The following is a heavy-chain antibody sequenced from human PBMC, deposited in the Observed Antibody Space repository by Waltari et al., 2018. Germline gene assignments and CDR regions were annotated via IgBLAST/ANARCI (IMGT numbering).Heavy chain of an antibody. CDR1: WDSFLGYF. CDR2: IHHSGST. V-gene: IGHV4-34*01. J-gene: IGHJ4*01. CDR3: ARYGEVPPNYFFDY. D-gene: IGHD2-21*01. Sequence: QVQLHQWGAGPLQPSETLSLTCAVSWDSFLGYFWSWIRQSPGKGLEWLGAIHHSGSTNYNPALASRVSLSVDTTKKQFSLRLTSVTAADAAVYYCARYGEVPPNYFFDYWGRGTLVTVSS.